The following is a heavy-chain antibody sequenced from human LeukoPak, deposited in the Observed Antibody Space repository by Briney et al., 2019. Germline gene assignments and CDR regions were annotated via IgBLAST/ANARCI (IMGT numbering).Heavy chain of an antibody. D-gene: IGHD1-14*01. CDR1: GFTFSSHA. J-gene: IGHJ4*02. CDR2: ITGSGGST. CDR3: AKLGISDGIDY. V-gene: IGHV3-23*01. Sequence: GGSLRLSCAASGFTFSSHAMTWVRHTPGKGVEWCSSITGSGGSTFYAASVKGRFTISRDNSKDALYRQMNSLRAEDTAVYYCAKLGISDGIDYWGQGTLVTVSS.